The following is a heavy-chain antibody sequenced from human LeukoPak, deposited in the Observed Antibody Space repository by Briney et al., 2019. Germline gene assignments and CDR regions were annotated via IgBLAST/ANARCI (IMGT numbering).Heavy chain of an antibody. J-gene: IGHJ4*02. CDR1: GFTFSSYA. CDR2: IGGTGVRT. CDR3: AKDRLGGPYFFHY. Sequence: RGSLRLSCASSGFTFSSYAMSWVRQAPGKGLEWVSTIGGTGVRTYYADSVKGRFTISRDNSKNTLYLQINSLRAEDTAVYFCAKDRLGGPYFFHYWGQGTLVTVSS. V-gene: IGHV3-23*01. D-gene: IGHD3-16*01.